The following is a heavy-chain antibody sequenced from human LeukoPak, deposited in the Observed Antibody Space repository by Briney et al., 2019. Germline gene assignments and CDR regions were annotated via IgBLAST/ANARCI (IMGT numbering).Heavy chain of an antibody. CDR3: ARHRYHDDKTAFSLDS. V-gene: IGHV4-39*01. Sequence: SETLSLTRSVSVGLHTEQSHYWGWIRQPPGKGLEWIGAVYNRGTTSYMPSLKSRVTISVDTSKTQISLKLDSVSTAGASVYYCARHRYHDDKTAFSLDSWGQGTLVTVSS. J-gene: IGHJ4*02. D-gene: IGHD3-22*01. CDR2: VYNRGTT. CDR1: VGLHTEQSHY.